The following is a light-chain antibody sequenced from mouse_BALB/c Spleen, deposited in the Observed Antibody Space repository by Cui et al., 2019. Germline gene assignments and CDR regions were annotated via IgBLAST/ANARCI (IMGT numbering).Light chain of an antibody. CDR3: PQCTSFPST. J-gene: IGKJ2*01. V-gene: IGKV4-50*01. CDR1: SRVNY. Sequence: ENVLTQSPAIMSASLGEKVTMSCRASSRVNYIYWYQQKSDASPKLLIYNTSNLSPGVPDRFSGSGSGKYYSLKISSMEGEDAAIYYCPQCTSFPSTFGGGTKLEIK. CDR2: NTS.